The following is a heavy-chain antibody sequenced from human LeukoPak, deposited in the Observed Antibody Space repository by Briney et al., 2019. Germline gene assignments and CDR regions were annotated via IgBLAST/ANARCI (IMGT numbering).Heavy chain of an antibody. D-gene: IGHD1-26*01. Sequence: GGSLRLSCAASGFTFSSYCMSWVRQAPGKGLEWVSIIYGGGSVFYADSVKGRFTIPRDNSKNTLYLQMNSLRGEDTAVYYCARGGSYLSAFDIWGQGTMVTVSS. V-gene: IGHV3-53*01. CDR1: GFTFSSYC. CDR3: ARGGSYLSAFDI. J-gene: IGHJ3*02. CDR2: IYGGGSV.